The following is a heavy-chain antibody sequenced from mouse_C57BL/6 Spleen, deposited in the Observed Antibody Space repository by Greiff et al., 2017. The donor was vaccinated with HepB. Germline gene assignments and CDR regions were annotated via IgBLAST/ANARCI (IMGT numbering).Heavy chain of an antibody. CDR1: GYAFSSSW. Sequence: VQLQQSGPELVKPGASVKISCKASGYAFSSSWMNWVKQRPGKGLEWIGRIYPGDGDTNYNGKFKGKATLTADKSSSTAYMQLSSLTSEDSAVYFCARDGNYDYFDVGGRDHGHRLL. D-gene: IGHD2-1*01. CDR2: IYPGDGDT. CDR3: ARDGNYDYFDV. V-gene: IGHV1-82*01. J-gene: IGHJ1*01.